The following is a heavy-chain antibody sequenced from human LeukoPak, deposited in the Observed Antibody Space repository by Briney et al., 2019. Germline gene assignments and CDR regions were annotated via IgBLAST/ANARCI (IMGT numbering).Heavy chain of an antibody. CDR3: ARGGDYTPRFSRGFYSMDV. V-gene: IGHV4-39*07. D-gene: IGHD4-11*01. CDR2: IYYSGST. J-gene: IGHJ6*02. Sequence: SETLSLTCTVSGGSISSSSYYWGWIRQPPGKGLEWIGSIYYSGSTYYNPSLKSRVTISVDTSKNQFSLKLSSVTAADTAVYYCARGGDYTPRFSRGFYSMDVWGQGTTVTVSS. CDR1: GGSISSSSYY.